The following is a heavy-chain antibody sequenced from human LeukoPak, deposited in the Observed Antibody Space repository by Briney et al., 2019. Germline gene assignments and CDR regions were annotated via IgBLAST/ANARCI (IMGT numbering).Heavy chain of an antibody. J-gene: IGHJ6*03. V-gene: IGHV4-4*07. CDR2: ISTSGST. CDR1: GGSISGFY. CDR3: ARGLPSYGDYVDYYFYMDV. D-gene: IGHD4-17*01. Sequence: PSETLSLTCTVSGGSISGFYWSWIRQPAGKGLQWIGRISTSGSTNYNPSLKSRVTMSVDRSTNEFSLTVRSVTAADTALYYCARGLPSYGDYVDYYFYMDVWGKGTTVTVSS.